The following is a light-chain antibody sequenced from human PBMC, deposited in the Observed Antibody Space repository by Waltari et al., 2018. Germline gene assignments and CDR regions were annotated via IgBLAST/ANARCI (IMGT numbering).Light chain of an antibody. V-gene: IGLV3-19*01. CDR1: TLRRYY. CDR3: HSRETFSTRL. CDR2: GQD. Sequence: SSDLTQDPSVSVALGQTVRITCHGDTLRRYYASWYQQRPGQAPILVLYGQDTRPSGIPDRFSGSTSGNTASLTITGAQAEDEADYYCHSRETFSTRLFGGGTRLTV. J-gene: IGLJ2*01.